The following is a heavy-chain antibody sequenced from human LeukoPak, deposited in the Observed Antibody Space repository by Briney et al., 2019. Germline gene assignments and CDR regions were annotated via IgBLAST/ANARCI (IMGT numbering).Heavy chain of an antibody. D-gene: IGHD1-26*01. Sequence: SETLSLTCTVSGGSISSYYWSWIRQPPGKGLEWIGYIYYSGSTNYNPSLKSRVTISVDTSKNQFSLKLSSVTTADTAVYYCARVGATLDHDYWGQGTLVTVSS. CDR2: IYYSGST. CDR1: GGSISSYY. J-gene: IGHJ4*02. CDR3: ARVGATLDHDY. V-gene: IGHV4-59*01.